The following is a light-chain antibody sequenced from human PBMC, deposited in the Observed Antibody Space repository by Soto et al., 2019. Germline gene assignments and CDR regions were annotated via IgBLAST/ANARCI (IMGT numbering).Light chain of an antibody. CDR2: GGY. J-gene: IGKJ5*01. CDR3: QYLNGVPTIT. Sequence: DIHLTQSPSILSASVGDTVTLTCRASQDVSDFLAWYQHALGKAPNLLIYGGYTLQSGVPSRFSGSGSGTEFSLTITGLQPEDFATYYCQYLNGVPTITFGQGTRLEIK. V-gene: IGKV1-9*01. CDR1: QDVSDF.